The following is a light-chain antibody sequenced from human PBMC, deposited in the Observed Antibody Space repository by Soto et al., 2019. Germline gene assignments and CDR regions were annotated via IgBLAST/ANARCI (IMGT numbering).Light chain of an antibody. V-gene: IGLV2-18*01. CDR2: EVS. Sequence: QSALTQPPSVSGSPGQSVTISCTGTSGDVGSYNRVFWYRQPPGTAPKLMIYEVSNRPSGVPDRFSGSKSGNTASLTISGLQAEDEADYYCSLYTSSNTFVFGGGTKLTVL. CDR3: SLYTSSNTFV. CDR1: SGDVGSYNR. J-gene: IGLJ2*01.